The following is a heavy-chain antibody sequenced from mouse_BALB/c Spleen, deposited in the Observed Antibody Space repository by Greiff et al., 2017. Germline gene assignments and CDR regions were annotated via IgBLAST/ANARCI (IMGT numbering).Heavy chain of an antibody. CDR2: IYPGDGDT. D-gene: IGHD4-1*01. CDR3: ARETTGTLDY. CDR1: GYAFSSYW. Sequence: QVQLQQSGAELVRPGSSVKISCTASGYAFSSYWMNWVKQRPGQGLEWIGQIYPGDGDTNYNGKFKGKATLTADKSSSTAYMQLSSLTSEDSAVYFCARETTGTLDYWGQGTTLTVSS. V-gene: IGHV1-80*01. J-gene: IGHJ2*01.